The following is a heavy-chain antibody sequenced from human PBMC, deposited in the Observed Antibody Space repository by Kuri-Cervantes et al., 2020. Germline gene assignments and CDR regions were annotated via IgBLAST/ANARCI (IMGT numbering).Heavy chain of an antibody. CDR2: IYYSGST. CDR3: ARPPLY. V-gene: IGHV4-61*01. Sequence: SETLSLTCTVSGGSISSGSYYWSWIRQPAGKGLEWIGYIYYSGSTNYNPSLKSRVTISVDTSKNQFSLKLSSVTAADTAVYYCARPPLYWGQGTLVTVSS. J-gene: IGHJ4*02. CDR1: GGSISSGSYY.